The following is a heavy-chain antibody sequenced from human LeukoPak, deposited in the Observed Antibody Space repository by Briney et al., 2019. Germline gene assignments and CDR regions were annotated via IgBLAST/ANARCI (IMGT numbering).Heavy chain of an antibody. CDR1: GFTFSSYS. J-gene: IGHJ4*02. D-gene: IGHD2-2*01. CDR3: ARRRKGYCSSTSCYLDRPVDH. CDR2: ISSSSTI. V-gene: IGHV3-48*01. Sequence: PGGSLRLSCAASGFTFSSYSMNWVRQAPGKGLEWVSYISSSSTIYYADSVKGRFTISRDDAKNSLYLQMNSLRAEDTAVYYCARRRKGYCSSTSCYLDRPVDHWGQGTLVTVSS.